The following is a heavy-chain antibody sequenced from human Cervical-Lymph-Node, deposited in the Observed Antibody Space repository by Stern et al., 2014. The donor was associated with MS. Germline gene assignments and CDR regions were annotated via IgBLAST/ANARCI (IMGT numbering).Heavy chain of an antibody. CDR2: ISHSGSS. J-gene: IGHJ4*02. CDR1: GGSTSSTNYY. D-gene: IGHD3-10*01. V-gene: IGHV4-39*01. CDR3: ASLNGSGSYPDY. Sequence: QVQLQESGPGLVKPSETLSLTCTVSGGSTSSTNYYWGWIRQPPGKGLEWIASISHSGSSYSIPSLKSRLTISIATSKNQFSLNLISVPAADTAVYYCASLNGSGSYPDYWGQGTLVIVSS.